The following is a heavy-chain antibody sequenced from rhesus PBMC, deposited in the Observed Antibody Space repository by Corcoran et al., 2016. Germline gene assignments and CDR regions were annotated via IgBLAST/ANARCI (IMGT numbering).Heavy chain of an antibody. CDR3: ARGTNYGLHDAFDF. J-gene: IGHJ3*01. V-gene: IGHV1-198*02. Sequence: QVQLVQSGAEVKKPGASVKVSYKASGFTFGSYAINWVRQAPGQGLEWLGVIVPLVGIPNYAEKFQGRVTFTADTSTSTAYMELSSLRSEDTAVYYCARGTNYGLHDAFDFWGQGLRVTVSS. CDR1: GFTFGSYA. CDR2: IVPLVGIP. D-gene: IGHD4-17*01.